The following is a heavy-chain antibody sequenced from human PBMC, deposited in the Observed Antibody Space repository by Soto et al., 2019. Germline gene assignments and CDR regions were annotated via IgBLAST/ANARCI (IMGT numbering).Heavy chain of an antibody. Sequence: QVQLQESGPGLVKPSETLSLTCTVSGGSVSSGSYYWSWIRQPPGKGLEWIGYIYYSGSTNYNPSLKRRVTISVDTSKHQFSLKLSSVTAADTAVYYCARVVVAAPFYFDYWGQGTLVTVSS. CDR1: GGSVSSGSYY. CDR3: ARVVVAAPFYFDY. CDR2: IYYSGST. V-gene: IGHV4-61*01. J-gene: IGHJ4*02. D-gene: IGHD2-15*01.